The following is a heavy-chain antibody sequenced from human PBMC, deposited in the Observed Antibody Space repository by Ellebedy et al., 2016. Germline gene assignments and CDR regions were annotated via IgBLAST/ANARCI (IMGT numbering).Heavy chain of an antibody. V-gene: IGHV3-48*04. J-gene: IGHJ3*02. CDR2: ISSSSSTI. D-gene: IGHD2-2*01. CDR1: GFTFSSYS. CDR3: AKDIVVVPAARSAFDI. Sequence: GGSLRLSXAASGFTFSSYSMNWVRQAPGKGLEWVSYISSSSSTIYYADSVKGRFTISRDNAKNSLYLQMNSLRAEDTALYYCAKDIVVVPAARSAFDIWGQGTMVTVSS.